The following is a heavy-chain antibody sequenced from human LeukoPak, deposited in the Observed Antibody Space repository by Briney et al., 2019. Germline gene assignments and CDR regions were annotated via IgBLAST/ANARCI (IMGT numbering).Heavy chain of an antibody. V-gene: IGHV1-8*01. Sequence: ASVKVSCKASGYTFTSYDINWVRQATGQGLEWMGWMNHNSGNTGYVQKFQGRVTMTRNTSISTAYMELSSLRSEDTAVYYCARGPMTTVRGGITRYNWFDPWGQGTLVTVSS. CDR3: ARGPMTTVRGGITRYNWFDP. CDR2: MNHNSGNT. CDR1: GYTFTSYD. J-gene: IGHJ5*02. D-gene: IGHD3-10*01.